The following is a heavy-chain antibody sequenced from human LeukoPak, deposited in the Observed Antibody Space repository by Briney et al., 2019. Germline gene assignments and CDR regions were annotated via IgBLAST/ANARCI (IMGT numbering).Heavy chain of an antibody. D-gene: IGHD5-12*01. CDR1: GFIVSSNY. Sequence: GRSLRLSCAASGFIVSSNYMSWVRQAPGKGLEWVSVIYSGGSTYYADSVKGRFSISRDYSKNTVYLQMNSLRADDTAVYYCARGRGYSGCVPFDYWGQGTLVTVSS. J-gene: IGHJ4*02. CDR3: ARGRGYSGCVPFDY. CDR2: IYSGGST. V-gene: IGHV3-53*01.